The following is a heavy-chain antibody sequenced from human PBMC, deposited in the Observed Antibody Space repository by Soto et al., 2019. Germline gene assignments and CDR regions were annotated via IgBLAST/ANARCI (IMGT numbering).Heavy chain of an antibody. CDR3: ARMGYSSAYSAWFDP. Sequence: EVQLVESGGGLVQPGGSLRLSCAASGFTVSSNYMSWVRQAPGKGLEWVSVIYSGGSTYYADSVKGRFTISRDNSKNTWYLQRNSLRAEDTAVYYCARMGYSSAYSAWFDPWGQGPLVTVSS. D-gene: IGHD3-22*01. CDR2: IYSGGST. V-gene: IGHV3-66*01. J-gene: IGHJ5*02. CDR1: GFTVSSNY.